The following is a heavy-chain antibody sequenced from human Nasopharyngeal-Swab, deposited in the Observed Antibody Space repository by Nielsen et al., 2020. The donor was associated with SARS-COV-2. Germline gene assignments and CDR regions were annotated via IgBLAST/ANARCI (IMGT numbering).Heavy chain of an antibody. J-gene: IGHJ3*02. V-gene: IGHV4-59*01. D-gene: IGHD6-19*01. Sequence: SETQDLPCTVSGAPMRGYSARWIRQPSGKGLEWIAFMFDNEYTNYNPSLRGRATISLDTSKNQFSLKVTSVTAADTAVYYCARENWQLANVFDIWGLGTMVTVSS. CDR2: MFDNEYT. CDR1: GAPMRGYS. CDR3: ARENWQLANVFDI.